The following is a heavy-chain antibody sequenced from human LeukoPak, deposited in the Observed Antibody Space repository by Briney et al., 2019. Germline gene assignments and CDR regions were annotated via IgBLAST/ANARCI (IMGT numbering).Heavy chain of an antibody. CDR3: ARGGGITMVRGVRNWFDP. D-gene: IGHD3-10*01. CDR2: INHSGST. CDR1: GGSFSDYY. Sequence: RLETLSLTCAVYGGSFSDYYWSWIRQPPGKGLEWIGEINHSGSTNYNPSLKSRVTISVDTSKNQFSLKLSFVTAADTAVYYCARGGGITMVRGVRNWFDPWGQGTLVTVSS. J-gene: IGHJ5*02. V-gene: IGHV4-34*01.